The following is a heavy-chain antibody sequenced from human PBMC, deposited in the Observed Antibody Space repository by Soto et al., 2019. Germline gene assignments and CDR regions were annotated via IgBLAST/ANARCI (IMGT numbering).Heavy chain of an antibody. CDR1: GFTFSSYA. D-gene: IGHD2-15*01. V-gene: IGHV3-23*01. J-gene: IGHJ4*02. Sequence: GGSLRLSCAASGFTFSSYAMSWVRQAPGKGLEWVPAIGGSGDSTLYAHSVKGRFTISRDNSKNTLYLQMSSLRAEDTAVYYCAKNGGSCYSRVDYWGQGTLVTVSS. CDR3: AKNGGSCYSRVDY. CDR2: IGGSGDST.